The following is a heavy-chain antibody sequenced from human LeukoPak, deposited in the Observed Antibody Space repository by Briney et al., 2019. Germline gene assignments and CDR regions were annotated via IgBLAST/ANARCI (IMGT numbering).Heavy chain of an antibody. CDR2: IWYDGSNK. Sequence: GGPLRLSCAASGFTFSSYGMHWVRQAPGKGLEGVAVIWYDGSNKYYADSVKGRFTISRDNSKNTLYLQINSLRAEDTAVYYCARGRWLQLWGDYWGQGTLVTVSS. CDR1: GFTFSSYG. V-gene: IGHV3-33*01. CDR3: ARGRWLQLWGDY. J-gene: IGHJ4*02. D-gene: IGHD5-24*01.